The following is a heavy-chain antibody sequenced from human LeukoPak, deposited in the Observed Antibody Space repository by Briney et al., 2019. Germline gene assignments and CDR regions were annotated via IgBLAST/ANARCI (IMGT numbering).Heavy chain of an antibody. CDR1: GYTFTSYY. CDR3: ARDSPILGWFDP. Sequence: ASVTVSCKASGYTFTSYYMHWVRQAPGQGLEWMGIINPSGGSTSYAQKFQGRVTMTRDTSTSTVYMELSSLRSEDTAVYYCARDSPILGWFDPWGQGTLVTVSS. J-gene: IGHJ5*02. CDR2: INPSGGST. V-gene: IGHV1-46*01. D-gene: IGHD3-3*01.